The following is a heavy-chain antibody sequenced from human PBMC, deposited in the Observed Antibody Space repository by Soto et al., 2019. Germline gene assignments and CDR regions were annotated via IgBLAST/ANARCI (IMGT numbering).Heavy chain of an antibody. CDR1: GGTFNNYA. D-gene: IGHD3-10*01. CDR2: IIPMFGT. J-gene: IGHJ6*02. V-gene: IGHV1-69*01. Sequence: QVQLVQSGAEVKRPGSSVKVSCEASGGTFNNYAITWVRQAPGQGLEWMGGIIPMFGTNYAQKFQDRVRIAADESTGTAYMELSGLRSEDTAVYFCARPNSYGVTFHYYYGMDVWGQGTTVTVSS. CDR3: ARPNSYGVTFHYYYGMDV.